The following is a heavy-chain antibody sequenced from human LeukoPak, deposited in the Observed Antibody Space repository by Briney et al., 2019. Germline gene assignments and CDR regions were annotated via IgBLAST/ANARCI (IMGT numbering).Heavy chain of an antibody. CDR1: GGSISSYY. J-gene: IGHJ4*02. Sequence: SETLSLTCTVSGGSISSYYWSWIRQPAGKGLEWIGRIYSSGSTSYNPSLKSRVTMPVDTSKNQFSLKLSSVTAADTAVYYCARRYYYGSGSFDYWGQGTLVTVSS. D-gene: IGHD3-10*01. CDR2: IYSSGST. CDR3: ARRYYYGSGSFDY. V-gene: IGHV4-4*07.